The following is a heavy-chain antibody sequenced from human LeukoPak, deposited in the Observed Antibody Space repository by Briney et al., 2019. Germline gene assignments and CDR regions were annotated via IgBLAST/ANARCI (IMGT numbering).Heavy chain of an antibody. V-gene: IGHV1-69*05. D-gene: IGHD5-18*01. Sequence: GASVKVSCKASGGTFSSYAISWVRQAPGQGLKWMAGIIAIFGTASYAQKVQGRFTITTDESTNTVYMELNSLRSEDTAVYYCARAKYSYGYYYYYYMDVWGKGTTVTVSS. CDR1: GGTFSSYA. CDR2: IIAIFGTA. CDR3: ARAKYSYGYYYYYYMDV. J-gene: IGHJ6*03.